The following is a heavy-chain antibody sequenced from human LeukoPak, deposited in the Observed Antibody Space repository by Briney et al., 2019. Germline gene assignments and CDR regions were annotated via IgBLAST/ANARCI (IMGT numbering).Heavy chain of an antibody. D-gene: IGHD1-1*01. Sequence: SETLSLTCTVSGGSISSSSYYWGWIRQPPGKGLEWIGSIYYSGSTYYNPSLKSRVTISVDTSKNQFSLKLSSVTAADTAVYYCARGGADDGAFDIWGQGTMVTVPS. CDR3: ARGGADDGAFDI. J-gene: IGHJ3*02. CDR2: IYYSGST. CDR1: GGSISSSSYY. V-gene: IGHV4-39*07.